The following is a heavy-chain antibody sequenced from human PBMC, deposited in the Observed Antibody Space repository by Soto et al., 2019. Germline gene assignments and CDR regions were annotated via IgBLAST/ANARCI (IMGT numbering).Heavy chain of an antibody. CDR3: AKRAERMTTVTTAVLFFDY. D-gene: IGHD4-4*01. CDR2: ISSNGGST. Sequence: GGALRLSCSASGFTFSSYSMHWVRQAPGKGLEYVSAISSNGGSTYYADSVKGRFTISRDNFKNTLYLQMSSLRAEDTAVYYCAKRAERMTTVTTAVLFFDYWGQGTLVTVSS. CDR1: GFTFSSYS. V-gene: IGHV3-64D*08. J-gene: IGHJ4*02.